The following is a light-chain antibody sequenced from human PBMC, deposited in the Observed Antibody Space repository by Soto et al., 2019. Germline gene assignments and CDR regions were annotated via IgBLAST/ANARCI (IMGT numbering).Light chain of an antibody. CDR3: QHYYSSPPT. V-gene: IGKV1-8*01. CDR2: GAS. CDR1: HDITSS. J-gene: IGKJ1*01. Sequence: AIRMTQFPSSFSASIGDRVTITCRASHDITSSLAWYQHIQGRAPKLLISGASNLQFGVPSRFSGSGSGTDFTLTISSLQSEYFATYYCQHYYSSPPTFGQGTRVEMK.